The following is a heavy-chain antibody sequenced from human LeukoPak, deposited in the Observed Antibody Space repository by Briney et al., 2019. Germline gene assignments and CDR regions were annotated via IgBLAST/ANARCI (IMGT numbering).Heavy chain of an antibody. CDR1: GGSISDYY. Sequence: SETLSLTCSVSGGSISDYYWSWIRQPPGMGLEWIGYIYNIGSTDYNPSLKSRVTISVDTSMNQFSLKLSSVTAADTAVYYCARGRGVGVRAWGMGVWGQGTTVTVSS. CDR2: IYNIGST. V-gene: IGHV4-59*01. CDR3: ARGRGVGVRAWGMGV. D-gene: IGHD2-8*02. J-gene: IGHJ6*02.